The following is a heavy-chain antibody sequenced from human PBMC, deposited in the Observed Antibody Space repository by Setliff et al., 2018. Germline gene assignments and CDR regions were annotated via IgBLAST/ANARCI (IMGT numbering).Heavy chain of an antibody. CDR1: FSGYY. Sequence: FSGYYWSWIRQPPGKGLEWIGEINHSGNTNNNPSLKSRVTISVDTSKNQFSLKLSSVTAADTAVYYCARTYNFWSGYFDYWGQGTLVTVSS. CDR3: ARTYNFWSGYFDY. V-gene: IGHV4-34*01. J-gene: IGHJ4*02. D-gene: IGHD3-3*01. CDR2: INHSGNT.